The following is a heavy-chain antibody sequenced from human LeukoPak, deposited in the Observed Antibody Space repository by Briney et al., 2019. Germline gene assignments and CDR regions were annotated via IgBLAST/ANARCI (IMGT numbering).Heavy chain of an antibody. J-gene: IGHJ4*02. CDR3: ARDRRTAITMIVVPLDY. Sequence: GGSLRLSCAASGFTFSSYEMNWVLQAPGKGLEWVSYISSSGSTIYYADSVKGRFTISRDNAKNSLYLQMNSLRAEDTAVYYCARDRRTAITMIVVPLDYWGQGTLVTVSS. CDR2: ISSSGSTI. CDR1: GFTFSSYE. D-gene: IGHD3-22*01. V-gene: IGHV3-48*03.